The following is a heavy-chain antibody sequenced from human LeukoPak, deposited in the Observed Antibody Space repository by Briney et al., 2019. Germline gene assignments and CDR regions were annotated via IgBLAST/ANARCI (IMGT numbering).Heavy chain of an antibody. CDR3: TRRCKDAYTLYCFDY. D-gene: IGHD5-24*01. V-gene: IGHV4-59*01. J-gene: IGHJ4*02. Sequence: SETLSLTCTVSGGSTNSNYRSWVRQPPGKGLEWVGHMYYGGGTNYHTSLKGRFTISVDTSKNQFSLKLSSVTAADTAVYYCTRRCKDAYTLYCFDYWGQGTLVTVSS. CDR2: MYYGGGT. CDR1: GGSTNSNY.